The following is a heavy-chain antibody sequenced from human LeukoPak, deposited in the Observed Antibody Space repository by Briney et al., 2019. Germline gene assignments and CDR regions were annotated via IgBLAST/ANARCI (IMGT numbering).Heavy chain of an antibody. V-gene: IGHV4-31*03. D-gene: IGHD5-24*01. J-gene: IGHJ4*02. CDR3: ARGAKMATRGFDY. CDR1: GGSIGSGGYY. Sequence: PSETLSLTCTVSGGSIGSGGYYWNWIRQHPGKGLEWIGYIYNSGRTHTKPSLKSRVTISVDTSKKQLSLKLRYVTAADTAVYYCARGAKMATRGFDYWGQGTLVTVSS. CDR2: IYNSGRT.